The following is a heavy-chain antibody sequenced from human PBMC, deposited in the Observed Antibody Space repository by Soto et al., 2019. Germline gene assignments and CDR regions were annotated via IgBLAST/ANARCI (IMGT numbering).Heavy chain of an antibody. J-gene: IGHJ5*02. V-gene: IGHV1-2*02. CDR2: INPNSGGT. CDR1: GYTFTGYY. Sequence: SVKVRCKAPGYTFTGYYMHWVRQAHGQGLEWMGWINPNSGGTNYAQKFQGRVTMTRDTSISTAYMELSRLRSDDTAVYYCARVVGYDFWSGYHNWFDPWGHGTLVTGSS. CDR3: ARVVGYDFWSGYHNWFDP. D-gene: IGHD3-3*01.